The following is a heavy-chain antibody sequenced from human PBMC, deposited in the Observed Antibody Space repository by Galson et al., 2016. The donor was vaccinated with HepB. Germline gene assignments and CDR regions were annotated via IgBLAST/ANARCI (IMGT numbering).Heavy chain of an antibody. CDR3: ANCIRSGSGSVHYYYYGMDV. CDR1: GFTFDDYA. CDR2: ISWNSGSI. J-gene: IGHJ6*02. Sequence: SLRLSCAASGFTFDDYAMRWVRQAPGKGLEWVSGISWNSGSIGYADSVKGRFTISKDNAQNSLYLQMNSLRAEDTALYYCANCIRSGSGSVHYYYYGMDVWGQGTTVTVSS. D-gene: IGHD3-10*01. V-gene: IGHV3-9*01.